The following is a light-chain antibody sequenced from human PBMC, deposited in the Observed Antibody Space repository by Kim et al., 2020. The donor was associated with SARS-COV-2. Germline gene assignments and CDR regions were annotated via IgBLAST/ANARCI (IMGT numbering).Light chain of an antibody. J-gene: IGLJ2*01. CDR3: NSRDSNDNVV. CDR2: GKN. V-gene: IGLV3-19*01. Sequence: SSELTQDPAVSVALGQTVRITCQGDSLRSYYATWYQQKPGQAPILVIYGKNNRPSGIPDRFSGCSSGNTASLTITGTQAGDEADYYCNSRDSNDNVVFGG. CDR1: SLRSYY.